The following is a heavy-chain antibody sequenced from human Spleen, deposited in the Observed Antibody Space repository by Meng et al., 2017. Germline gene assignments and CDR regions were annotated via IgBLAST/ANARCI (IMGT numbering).Heavy chain of an antibody. V-gene: IGHV4-30-4*01. CDR3: ARRGGDYLEVYFDY. Sequence: QVQLQESGPGLVEPSQTLSLTCTVSGDSISSGDDYWSWIRQPPGTGLEWIGYIHYIGSTYYNPSLKSRVAISVDTSNNQFSLKLTSVTAADTAVYFCARRGGDYLEVYFDYWGQGSLVTVSS. CDR2: IHYIGST. D-gene: IGHD4-17*01. J-gene: IGHJ4*02. CDR1: GDSISSGDDY.